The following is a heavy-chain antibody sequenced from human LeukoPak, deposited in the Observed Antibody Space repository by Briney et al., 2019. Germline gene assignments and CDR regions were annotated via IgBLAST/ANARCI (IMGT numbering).Heavy chain of an antibody. CDR2: IRHDGSDK. CDR1: GFTFGDYC. Sequence: PGGSLRLSCAASGFTFGDYCMHWVRQAPGKGLEWVAFIRHDGSDKWYADSVKGRFIISRDNSKNTMNLQMNSLGTEDTALYYCAKDLRDKYSLDKWGQGTLVTVSS. V-gene: IGHV3-30*02. CDR3: AKDLRDKYSLDK. D-gene: IGHD2-21*01. J-gene: IGHJ4*02.